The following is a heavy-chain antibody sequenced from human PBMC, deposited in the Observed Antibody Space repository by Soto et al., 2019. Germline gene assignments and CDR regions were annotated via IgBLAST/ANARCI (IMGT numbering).Heavy chain of an antibody. CDR3: ARGPYGDYYHDY. V-gene: IGHV3-23*01. J-gene: IGHJ4*02. D-gene: IGHD4-17*01. Sequence: GGSLRLSCAASGFTFSSYAMSWVRQAPGKGLEWVSAISGSGGSTYYAESVKGRFTISRDNSKNTLFLQMSSLRAEDTAVYYCARGPYGDYYHDYWGQGTLVTVSS. CDR2: ISGSGGST. CDR1: GFTFSSYA.